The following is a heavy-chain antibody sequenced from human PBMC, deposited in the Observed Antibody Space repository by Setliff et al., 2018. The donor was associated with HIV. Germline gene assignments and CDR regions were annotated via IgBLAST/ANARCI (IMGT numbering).Heavy chain of an antibody. CDR2: ISKNSFSI. CDR1: GFTLDNVD. V-gene: IGHV3-23*01. D-gene: IGHD1-26*01. Sequence: GGSLRLSCAASGFTLDNVDMNWVRQAPGKGPEWVSSISKNSFSIYYTDSVKGRFTVSRDNSRDTLYLQMNSLRAEDTAVYYCATGRLRATSPFDNWGQGTLVTVSS. CDR3: ATGRLRATSPFDN. J-gene: IGHJ4*02.